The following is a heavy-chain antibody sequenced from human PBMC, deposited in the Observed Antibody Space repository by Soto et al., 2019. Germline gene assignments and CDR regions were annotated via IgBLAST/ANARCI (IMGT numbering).Heavy chain of an antibody. CDR2: ISWNSGSI. CDR3: AKDIGSDYYYYMDG. Sequence: EVQLVESGGGLVQPGRSLRLSCAASGFTFDDYAMHWVRQAPGKGLEWVSGISWNSGSIGYADSVKGRFTISRDNAKNSLYLQMNSLRAEDTALYYCAKDIGSDYYYYMDGWGKGTTVTVSS. CDR1: GFTFDDYA. V-gene: IGHV3-9*01. D-gene: IGHD5-12*01. J-gene: IGHJ6*03.